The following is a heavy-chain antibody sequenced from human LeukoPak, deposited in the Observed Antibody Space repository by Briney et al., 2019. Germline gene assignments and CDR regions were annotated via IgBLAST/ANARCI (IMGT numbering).Heavy chain of an antibody. D-gene: IGHD3-10*01. J-gene: IGHJ5*02. Sequence: GRSLRLSCAASGFTFSSYAMHWVRQAPGKGLEWVAVISYDGSNKYYADSVKGRFTISRDNSKNTLYLQMNSLRAEDTAVYYCARAQLTMVRGVIRGMNWFDPWGQGTLVTVSS. CDR3: ARAQLTMVRGVIRGMNWFDP. CDR1: GFTFSSYA. V-gene: IGHV3-30-3*01. CDR2: ISYDGSNK.